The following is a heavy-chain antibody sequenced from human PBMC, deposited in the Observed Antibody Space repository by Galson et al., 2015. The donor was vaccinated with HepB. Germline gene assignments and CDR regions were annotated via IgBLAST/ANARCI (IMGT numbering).Heavy chain of an antibody. V-gene: IGHV1-18*04. CDR1: GYTFNSYG. CDR2: ISAYNGNT. CDR3: ARGSHYDFSGMDG. J-gene: IGHJ6*02. Sequence: SVKVSCKASGYTFNSYGISWVRQAPGQGLEWMGWISAYNGNTNHAQNLQGRVTMTTDTSTSTAYMELRSLRSEDTAVYYCARGSHYDFSGMDGWGQGTTVTVSS.